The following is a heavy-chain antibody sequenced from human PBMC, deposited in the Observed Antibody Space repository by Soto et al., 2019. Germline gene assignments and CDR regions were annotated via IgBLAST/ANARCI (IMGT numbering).Heavy chain of an antibody. CDR2: IYYSGST. V-gene: IGHV4-31*03. D-gene: IGHD5-12*01. CDR3: ARKDSGYADYMDV. Sequence: SETLYLTCTVSGGSISSGGYYWSWIRQHPGKGLEWIGYIYYSGSTYYNPSLKSRVTMSVDTSENQFSLRLSSVTAADTAVYYCARKDSGYADYMDVWGKGTTVTVSS. J-gene: IGHJ6*03. CDR1: GGSISSGGYY.